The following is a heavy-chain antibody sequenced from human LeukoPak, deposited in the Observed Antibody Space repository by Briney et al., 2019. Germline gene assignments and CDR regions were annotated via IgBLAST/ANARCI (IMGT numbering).Heavy chain of an antibody. D-gene: IGHD3-9*01. Sequence: GGSLRLSCTASGFTFGDYAMSWVRQAPGKGLEWVGFIRSKAYGGTTEYAASVKGRFTISRDDSKSIAYLQMNSLKTEDTAVYYCTRATLRYFEELPEEGSFGYWGQGTLVTVSS. V-gene: IGHV3-49*04. CDR2: IRSKAYGGTT. CDR3: TRATLRYFEELPEEGSFGY. J-gene: IGHJ4*02. CDR1: GFTFGDYA.